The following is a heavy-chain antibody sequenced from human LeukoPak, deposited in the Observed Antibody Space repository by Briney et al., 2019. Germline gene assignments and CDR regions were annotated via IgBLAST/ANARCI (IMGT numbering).Heavy chain of an antibody. CDR1: GYTCTGYY. D-gene: IGHD3-22*01. Sequence: ASVKVSCKASGYTCTGYYMHWVRQAPGQGLEWMGWINPNSGGTNYAQKFQGRVTMISDTSISAAYMELSRLRSDDTAVYYCARGSVTMSTTEWGFGDWFDPWGQGTLVTVSS. J-gene: IGHJ5*02. V-gene: IGHV1-2*02. CDR3: ARGSVTMSTTEWGFGDWFDP. CDR2: INPNSGGT.